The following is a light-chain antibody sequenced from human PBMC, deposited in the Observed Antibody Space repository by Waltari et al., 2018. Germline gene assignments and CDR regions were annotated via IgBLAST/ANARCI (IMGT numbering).Light chain of an antibody. CDR1: SSNVAKNY. Sequence: QSVLTQPPSVSAAPGQRVTISCSGGSSNVAKNYVSWYRQLPGTAPQLLMFEDNERPSGIPGRVSGSKSGTSATLDSTGLQAGDEADYYCGTWDSSLSGVVFGGGTHLTVL. CDR2: EDN. V-gene: IGLV1-51*02. CDR3: GTWDSSLSGVV. J-gene: IGLJ7*01.